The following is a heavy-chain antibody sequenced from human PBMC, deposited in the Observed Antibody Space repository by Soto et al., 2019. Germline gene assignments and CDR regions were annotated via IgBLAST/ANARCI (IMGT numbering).Heavy chain of an antibody. CDR1: GFTVSSSY. CDR3: ARVDSSSSHYYHYGMDV. CDR2: IYSGGST. V-gene: IGHV3-53*01. D-gene: IGHD6-6*01. Sequence: GGSLRLSCAASGFTVSSSYMSWVRQAPGKGLEWVSVIYSGGSTYYADSVKGRFTISRDNSKNTLYLQMNSLRAEDTAVYYCARVDSSSSHYYHYGMDVWGQGTTVTVSS. J-gene: IGHJ6*02.